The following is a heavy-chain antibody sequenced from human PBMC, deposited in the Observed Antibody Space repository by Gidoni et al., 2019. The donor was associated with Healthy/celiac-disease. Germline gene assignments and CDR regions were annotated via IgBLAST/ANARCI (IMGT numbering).Heavy chain of an antibody. CDR1: GFTFSDYY. J-gene: IGHJ5*02. V-gene: IGHV3-11*05. D-gene: IGHD6-13*01. CDR3: ARVLAAAGTDWFDP. CDR2: ISSSSSYT. Sequence: QVQLVESGGGLVKPGGSLRLSCAASGFTFSDYYMSWIRQAPGKGLEWVSYISSSSSYTNYADSVKGRFTISRDNAKNSLYLQMNSLRAEDTAVYYCARVLAAAGTDWFDPWGQGTLVTVSS.